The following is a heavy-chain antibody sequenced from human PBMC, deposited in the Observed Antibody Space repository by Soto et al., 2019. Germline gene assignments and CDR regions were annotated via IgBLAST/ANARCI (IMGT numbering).Heavy chain of an antibody. D-gene: IGHD2-2*01. V-gene: IGHV3-30-3*01. CDR2: ISYDGSNK. CDR3: AREFTSVVVVPAAENYYYYGMDV. J-gene: IGHJ6*02. Sequence: QVQLVESGGGVVQPGRSLRLSCAASGFTFSSYAMHWVRQAPGKGLEWVAVISYDGSNKYYADSVKSRFTISRDNSKNTLYLQMNSLRAEDTAVYYCAREFTSVVVVPAAENYYYYGMDVWGQGTTVTVSS. CDR1: GFTFSSYA.